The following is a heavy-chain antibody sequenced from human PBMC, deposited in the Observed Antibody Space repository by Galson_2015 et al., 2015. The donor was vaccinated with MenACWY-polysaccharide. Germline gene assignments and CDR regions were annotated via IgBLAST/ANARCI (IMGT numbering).Heavy chain of an antibody. CDR2: IYNSGST. CDR1: GDSINAYY. D-gene: IGHD3-10*01. J-gene: IGHJ4*02. CDR3: ARVTSVIRGVISN. Sequence: LSLTCTVSGDSINAYYLRWIRQPPGKGLEWLGYIYNSGSTNYNPSLESRVTISVDTSKNQFSLKLNSVTAADTAVYYCARVTSVIRGVISNWGQGTLVTVSS. V-gene: IGHV4-59*01.